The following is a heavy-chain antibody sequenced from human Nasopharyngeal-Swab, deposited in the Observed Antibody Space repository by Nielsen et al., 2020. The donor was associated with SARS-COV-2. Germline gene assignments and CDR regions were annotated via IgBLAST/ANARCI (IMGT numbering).Heavy chain of an antibody. CDR2: IYSRGET. CDR3: ARDASSSTSADY. D-gene: IGHD2-2*01. Sequence: GESLKISCEVSGFSVSYNYMSWVRQAPGKGLEWVAVIYSRGETHYTDSVRGRFTISRDNSKNMVNLQLNSLRAEDTAVYYCARDASSSTSADYWGQGTLVTVSS. CDR1: GFSVSYNY. J-gene: IGHJ4*02. V-gene: IGHV3-53*01.